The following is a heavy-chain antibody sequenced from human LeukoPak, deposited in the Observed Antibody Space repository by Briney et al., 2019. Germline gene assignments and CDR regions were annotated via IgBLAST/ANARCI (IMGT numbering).Heavy chain of an antibody. V-gene: IGHV3-21*04. CDR2: ISSISHYI. D-gene: IGHD2-2*01. J-gene: IGHJ6*03. CDR1: GFTFRAYS. Sequence: GGSLRLSCAASGFTFRAYSMNWVRQAPGKGLEWVSTISSISHYIYYADSVKGRFTISRDNARNSLYLQMNSLRAGDTAVYYCAKHQRDIVVVPAGVGYYMDVWGKGTTVTVSS. CDR3: AKHQRDIVVVPAGVGYYMDV.